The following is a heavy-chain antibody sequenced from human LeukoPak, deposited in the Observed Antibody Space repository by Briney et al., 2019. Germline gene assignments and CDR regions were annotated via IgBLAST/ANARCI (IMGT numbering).Heavy chain of an antibody. Sequence: PGGSLRLSCAVSGFTVSSNYMSWVRQAPGKGLEWVSVIYSGGSTYYADSVKGRFTISRDNSKNTLYLQMNSLRAEDTAVYYCARGPLAVAGNDYWGQGTLVTVSS. J-gene: IGHJ4*02. CDR1: GFTVSSNY. CDR2: IYSGGST. V-gene: IGHV3-66*01. D-gene: IGHD6-19*01. CDR3: ARGPLAVAGNDY.